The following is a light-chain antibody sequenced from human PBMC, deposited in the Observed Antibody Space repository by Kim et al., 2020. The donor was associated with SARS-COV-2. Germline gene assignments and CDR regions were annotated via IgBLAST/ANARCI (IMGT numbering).Light chain of an antibody. CDR1: KLGDKY. J-gene: IGLJ1*01. V-gene: IGLV3-1*01. CDR2: QDS. CDR3: QAWDSSTACRV. Sequence: SYELTQPPSVSVSPGQTASITCSGDKLGDKYACWYQQKPGQSPVLVIYQDSKRPSGIPERFSGSNSGNTATLTISGTQAMDEADYYCQAWDSSTACRVFG.